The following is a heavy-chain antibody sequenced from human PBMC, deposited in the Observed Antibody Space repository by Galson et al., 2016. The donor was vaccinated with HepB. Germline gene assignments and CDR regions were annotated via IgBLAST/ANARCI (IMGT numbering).Heavy chain of an antibody. Sequence: SVKVSCKASGYTFIGYGISWVRQAPGQGLEWMGWISAYNGDTNYAQKLQGRVTMTTDTSTSTAFLELRSLRSDDTAIYYCAIESWVGVAFDYWGQGTLVTVSS. CDR3: AIESWVGVAFDY. J-gene: IGHJ4*02. D-gene: IGHD6-19*01. CDR1: GYTFIGYG. CDR2: ISAYNGDT. V-gene: IGHV1-18*04.